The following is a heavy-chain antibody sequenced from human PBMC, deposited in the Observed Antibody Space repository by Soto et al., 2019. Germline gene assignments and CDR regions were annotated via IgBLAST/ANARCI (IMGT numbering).Heavy chain of an antibody. Sequence: GGSLRLSCAASGFAFSTYAMTWVRQAPGKGLEWVSVISGSGGSSYYADSVKGRFTISRDNSKNTLFLQMNGLRAEDTAVYYCAKVTKRAEDGSYEYYKYGRDAWGPGTTATVSS. CDR3: AKVTKRAEDGSYEYYKYGRDA. CDR2: ISGSGGSS. CDR1: GFAFSTYA. V-gene: IGHV3-23*01. J-gene: IGHJ6*02. D-gene: IGHD2-15*01.